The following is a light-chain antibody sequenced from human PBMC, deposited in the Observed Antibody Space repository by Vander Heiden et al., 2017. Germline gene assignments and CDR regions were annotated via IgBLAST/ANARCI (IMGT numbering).Light chain of an antibody. CDR1: QDISNY. V-gene: IGKV1-33*01. CDR2: DAS. J-gene: IGKJ3*01. Sequence: DIMMTQPPPSLSASLGDRVTITCQASQDISNYLNWYQHKAGRAPKLLIYDASNLEIGVPSRFSGSGSGTDFTFTISGLQPEDIATYYCQQSANLPFTFGPGTKVDLK. CDR3: QQSANLPFT.